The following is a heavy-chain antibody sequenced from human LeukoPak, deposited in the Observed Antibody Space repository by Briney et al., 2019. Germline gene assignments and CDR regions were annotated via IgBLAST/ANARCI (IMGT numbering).Heavy chain of an antibody. Sequence: GGSLRLSCAASGFTFSSYGMHWVRHAPGKGLEWVAFIRYDGSNKYYADSVKGRFTISRDNSKNTLYLQMNSLRAEDTAVYYCAKEPGGMEWLLSNWFDPWGQGTLVTVSS. D-gene: IGHD3-3*01. CDR2: IRYDGSNK. CDR3: AKEPGGMEWLLSNWFDP. CDR1: GFTFSSYG. V-gene: IGHV3-30*02. J-gene: IGHJ5*02.